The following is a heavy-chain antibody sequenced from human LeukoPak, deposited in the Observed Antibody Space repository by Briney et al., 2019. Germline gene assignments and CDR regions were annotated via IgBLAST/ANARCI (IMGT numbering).Heavy chain of an antibody. CDR1: GYTFTSYG. J-gene: IGHJ3*02. Sequence: GASVKVSCKASGYTFTSYGIIWVRQAPRQGLEWMGWISAYNGNTNYAQKLQGRVTMTTDTSTSTAYMELRSLRSDDTAVYYCARISKQQLVSANTFDIWGQGTMVTVSS. D-gene: IGHD6-13*01. CDR3: ARISKQQLVSANTFDI. CDR2: ISAYNGNT. V-gene: IGHV1-18*01.